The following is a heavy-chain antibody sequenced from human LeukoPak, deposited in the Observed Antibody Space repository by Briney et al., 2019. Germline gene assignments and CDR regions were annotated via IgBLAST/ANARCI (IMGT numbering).Heavy chain of an antibody. CDR2: IKQDGSEK. J-gene: IGHJ4*02. D-gene: IGHD3-3*01. V-gene: IGHV3-7*01. Sequence: PGGSLRLSCAASGFTFSTSWMTWVRQAPGKGLEWVANIKQDGSEKYYVDSVKGRFAVSRDNAKNSLHLQMNSLRAEDTAVYYCARAQSGFWSGYCFDYWGQGTLVTVSS. CDR3: ARAQSGFWSGYCFDY. CDR1: GFTFSTSW.